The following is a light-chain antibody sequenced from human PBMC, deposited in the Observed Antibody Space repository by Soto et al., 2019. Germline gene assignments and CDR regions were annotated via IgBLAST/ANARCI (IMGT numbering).Light chain of an antibody. Sequence: EIVLTQSPGTLSLSPGERATLSCRASQSVSNNYLAWYQQKPGQAPRLLXYGXSNRATGIPDRFSGSGSGTDFTLTISRLEPEDFAVYYCQQYGSSGTFGQGTKVDIK. V-gene: IGKV3-20*01. CDR2: GXS. J-gene: IGKJ1*01. CDR1: QSVSNNY. CDR3: QQYGSSGT.